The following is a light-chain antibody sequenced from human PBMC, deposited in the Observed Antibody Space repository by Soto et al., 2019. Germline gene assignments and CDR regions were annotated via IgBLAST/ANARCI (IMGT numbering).Light chain of an antibody. CDR2: DVS. CDR3: SSYTSSRTPHNV. V-gene: IGLV2-14*01. Sequence: QSALTQPASVSGSPGQSITISCTGTSSDVGGYNYVSWYQQHPGKAPKVMIYDVSNRPSGVSNRFSGSKSGNTASLTISGLQAEDEADYYCSSYTSSRTPHNVFVTGTKLTVL. CDR1: SSDVGGYNY. J-gene: IGLJ1*01.